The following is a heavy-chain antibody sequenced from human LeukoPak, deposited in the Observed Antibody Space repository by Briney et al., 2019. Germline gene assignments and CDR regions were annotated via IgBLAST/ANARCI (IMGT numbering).Heavy chain of an antibody. Sequence: KPGGSLRLSCAASGFTFSSYAMSWVRQAPGKGLEWVSAISGSGGSTYYADSVKGRFTISRDNSKNTLYLRMNSLRAEDTAVYYCANLDYYDSSGYSGRQKEIFDYWGQGTLVTVSS. D-gene: IGHD3-22*01. J-gene: IGHJ4*02. CDR2: ISGSGGST. CDR3: ANLDYYDSSGYSGRQKEIFDY. V-gene: IGHV3-23*01. CDR1: GFTFSSYA.